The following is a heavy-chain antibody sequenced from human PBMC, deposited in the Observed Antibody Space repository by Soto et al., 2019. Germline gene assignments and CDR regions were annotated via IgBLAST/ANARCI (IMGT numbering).Heavy chain of an antibody. CDR2: INAYRGNT. J-gene: IGHJ5*02. V-gene: IGHV1-18*01. CDR3: AREVVSSGYNCFRFDP. D-gene: IGHD6-19*01. CDR1: GYTFSNYG. Sequence: QVQLVQSGAEVKKPGASVKVSCKASGYTFSNYGIAWVRQAPGQGLEWVGWINAYRGNTNHAQKLQGRVTMTADTSTNTAYMELLILRSDDTAVYFCAREVVSSGYNCFRFDPWGQGTLVTVSS.